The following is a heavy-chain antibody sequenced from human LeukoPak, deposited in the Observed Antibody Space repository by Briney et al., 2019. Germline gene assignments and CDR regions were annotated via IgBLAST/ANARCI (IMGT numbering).Heavy chain of an antibody. CDR1: GFSFSKYG. CDR2: ISYDGSNK. J-gene: IGHJ4*02. V-gene: IGHV3-30*19. CDR3: ARGSDYVGY. Sequence: GGSLRLSCTASGFSFSKYGMHWVRQAPGKGLEWVAVISYDGSNKYYADSVKGRFTISRDNSKNTLYLQMNSLRAEDTAVYYCARGSDYVGYWGQGTLVTVSS.